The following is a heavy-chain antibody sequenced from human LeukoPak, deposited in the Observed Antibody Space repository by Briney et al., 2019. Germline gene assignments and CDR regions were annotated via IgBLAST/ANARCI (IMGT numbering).Heavy chain of an antibody. D-gene: IGHD4-17*01. J-gene: IGHJ3*02. CDR1: GFTFSHYA. CDR3: AKDYGDYWSAFNI. V-gene: IGHV3-30*04. Sequence: GGSLRLSCAASGFTFSHYAMYWVRQAPGKGLEWVALISYDGSEQHYADSVKGRFTISRDSPKNTLYLQMNTLRPEDTAVYYCAKDYGDYWSAFNIWGQGTMVTVSS. CDR2: ISYDGSEQ.